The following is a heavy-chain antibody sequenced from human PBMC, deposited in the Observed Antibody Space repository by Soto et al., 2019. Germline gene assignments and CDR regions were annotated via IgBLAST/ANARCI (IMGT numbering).Heavy chain of an antibody. CDR1: GYPLTSYG. CDR2: ISAYNGNT. V-gene: IGHV1-18*04. Sequence: XPVKVAITASGYPLTSYGIIWVRQAPGQGLEWMGWISAYNGNTNYAQKLQGRVTMTTDTSTSTAYMELRSLRSDDTAVYYCARDRGIYDYVWGSYRYHDAFDIWGQGTMVTVSS. J-gene: IGHJ3*02. D-gene: IGHD3-16*02. CDR3: ARDRGIYDYVWGSYRYHDAFDI.